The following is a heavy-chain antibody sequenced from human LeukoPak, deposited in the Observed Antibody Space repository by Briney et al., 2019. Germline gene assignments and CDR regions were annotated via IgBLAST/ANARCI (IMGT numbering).Heavy chain of an antibody. CDR1: GGSISGYY. D-gene: IGHD1-26*01. V-gene: IGHV4-59*01. Sequence: SETLSLTCTVSGGSISGYYWSWIRQPPGKGLEWIGNIYYSGSTNCNPSLKSRVTISVDTSKSQFSLKLSSVTAADTAVYYCARDRVGATLGYYYYMDAWGKGTTVTVSS. J-gene: IGHJ6*03. CDR2: IYYSGST. CDR3: ARDRVGATLGYYYYMDA.